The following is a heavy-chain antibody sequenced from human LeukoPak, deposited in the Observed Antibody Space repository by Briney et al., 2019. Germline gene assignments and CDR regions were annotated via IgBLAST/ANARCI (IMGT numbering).Heavy chain of an antibody. J-gene: IGHJ4*02. Sequence: GGSLRRSCAASGFTFTSFGMHWVRQAPGKGLEWVAVTWNDGSKKYYADSVKGRFTISRDNSKNTLYLQMNSLRAEDTAVYYCARAFSFYCGGECSLGYWGQGTLVTVSS. D-gene: IGHD2-21*01. V-gene: IGHV3-33*01. CDR2: TWNDGSKK. CDR3: ARAFSFYCGGECSLGY. CDR1: GFTFTSFG.